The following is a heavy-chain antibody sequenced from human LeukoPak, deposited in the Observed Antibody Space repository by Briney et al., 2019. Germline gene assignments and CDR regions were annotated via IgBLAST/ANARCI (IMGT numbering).Heavy chain of an antibody. CDR1: GFTVSSNY. Sequence: PGGSLRLSCAASGFTVSSNYMIWVRQAPGKELEWVSVIYSGGSTYYADSVKGRFTISRDNSKNTLYLQMNSLRAEDTAVYYCASRDYYDSSGYYDAFDIWGQGTMVTVSS. CDR2: IYSGGST. V-gene: IGHV3-53*01. CDR3: ASRDYYDSSGYYDAFDI. J-gene: IGHJ3*02. D-gene: IGHD3-22*01.